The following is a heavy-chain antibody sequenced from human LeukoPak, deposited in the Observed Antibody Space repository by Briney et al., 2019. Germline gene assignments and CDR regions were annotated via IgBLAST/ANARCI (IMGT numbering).Heavy chain of an antibody. Sequence: PGRSLRLSCAASGFTFNTYAMHWFRQAPGKGLEWVAVISFDGNKEFYADSVKGRFTISRDNAKNSLYLQMNSLRAEDTAVYYCARSIAAAGDFDYWGQGTLVTVSS. V-gene: IGHV3-30-3*01. J-gene: IGHJ4*02. CDR2: ISFDGNKE. CDR1: GFTFNTYA. CDR3: ARSIAAAGDFDY. D-gene: IGHD6-13*01.